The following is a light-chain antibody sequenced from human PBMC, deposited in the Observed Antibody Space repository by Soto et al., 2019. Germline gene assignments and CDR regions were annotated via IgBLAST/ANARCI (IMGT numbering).Light chain of an antibody. V-gene: IGKV1-39*01. CDR3: QQSYSRMT. Sequence: DIQMTQSPSSLSASVGDGVTITCRASQSISSYVSWYQQKPGKAPKLLIYAASRLESGVPSRFSGSRSGTDFTLTISSLQTEDSATYYCQQSYSRMTFGQGTKVDIX. CDR2: AAS. CDR1: QSISSY. J-gene: IGKJ1*01.